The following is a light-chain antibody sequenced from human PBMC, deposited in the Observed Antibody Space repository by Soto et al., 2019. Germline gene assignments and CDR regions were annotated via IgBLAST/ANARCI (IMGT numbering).Light chain of an antibody. Sequence: EIVMTQSPDTQSVSPGERATRSCRASQSVGNNLAWYQQKPGQAPRLLIYGASTRATGIPARFSGSGSGTEFTLTISSLQSEDFAVYYCQQYNNWPRTFGQGTRLEIK. CDR2: GAS. CDR1: QSVGNN. CDR3: QQYNNWPRT. J-gene: IGKJ5*01. V-gene: IGKV3-15*01.